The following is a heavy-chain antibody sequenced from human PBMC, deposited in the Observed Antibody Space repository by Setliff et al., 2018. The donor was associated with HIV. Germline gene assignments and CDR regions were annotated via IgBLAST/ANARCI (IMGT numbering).Heavy chain of an antibody. CDR2: ISGSGRKT. J-gene: IGHJ6*02. D-gene: IGHD2-2*01. CDR1: GFSFSLYA. Sequence: GGSLRLSCKAPGFSFSLYAMSWVRQAPGKGLEWVSSISGSGRKTHYGDSVKGRFAISRDNSWDTVDLQMNTLRAEDTAVYYCAKVPLFVVVPAALGGMDVWVQGTTVTVSS. CDR3: AKVPLFVVVPAALGGMDV. V-gene: IGHV3-23*01.